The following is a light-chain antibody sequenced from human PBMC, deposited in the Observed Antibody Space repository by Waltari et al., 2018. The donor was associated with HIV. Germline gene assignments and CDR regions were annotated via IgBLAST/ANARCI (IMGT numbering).Light chain of an antibody. CDR1: SSDVGGYNY. CDR2: DVS. Sequence: QSALTQPAPVSGSPGQSITISCTGTSSDVGGYNYVSWYQQHPGKAPKLRIYDVSNRPSGVSKRFCGSKSGNTASLSISGLRAEDEADYDCSSYTSSSTWVFGGGTKLTVL. J-gene: IGLJ3*02. CDR3: SSYTSSSTWV. V-gene: IGLV2-14*01.